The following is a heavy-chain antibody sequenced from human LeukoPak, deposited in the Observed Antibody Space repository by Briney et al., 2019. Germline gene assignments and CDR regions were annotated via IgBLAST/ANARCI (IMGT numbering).Heavy chain of an antibody. Sequence: SETLSLTCSVSGYYIITAYYWGWIRQSPGKGLEWLSSVYGSGSTYYNPSFESRVTMSVDTSSNQFSVRLASVTAADTAVYYCAREGCSTNSCSFFDYWGQGALVTVSS. CDR1: GYYIITAYY. CDR3: AREGCSTNSCSFFDY. J-gene: IGHJ4*02. CDR2: VYGSGST. D-gene: IGHD2/OR15-2a*01. V-gene: IGHV4-38-2*02.